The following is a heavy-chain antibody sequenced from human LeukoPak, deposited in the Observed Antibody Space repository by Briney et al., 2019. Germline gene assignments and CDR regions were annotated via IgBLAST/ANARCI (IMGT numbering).Heavy chain of an antibody. CDR3: AKDPPIAVAESNWFDP. V-gene: IGHV3-23*01. J-gene: IGHJ5*02. CDR2: ISGSGGST. D-gene: IGHD6-19*01. CDR1: GFTFSSYA. Sequence: GGSLRLSCAASGFTFSSYAMSWVRQAPGKGLEWVSAISGSGGSTYYADSVKGRFTISRDNSKNTLYLQMNSLRAEDTAVYYCAKDPPIAVAESNWFDPWGQGTLVTVSS.